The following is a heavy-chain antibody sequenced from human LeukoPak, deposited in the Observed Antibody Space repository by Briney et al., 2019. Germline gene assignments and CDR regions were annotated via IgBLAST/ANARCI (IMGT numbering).Heavy chain of an antibody. CDR1: GFTFSSYW. J-gene: IGHJ3*02. D-gene: IGHD4-17*01. CDR2: INSDGSST. CDR3: ARGDYGDFPDAFDI. Sequence: GGSLRLSCAASGFTFSSYWMHWVRQAPGKGLVWVSRINSDGSSTSYADSVKGRFTISRDNAKNTLYLQMNSLRAEDTAVYYCARGDYGDFPDAFDIWGQGTMVTVSS. V-gene: IGHV3-74*01.